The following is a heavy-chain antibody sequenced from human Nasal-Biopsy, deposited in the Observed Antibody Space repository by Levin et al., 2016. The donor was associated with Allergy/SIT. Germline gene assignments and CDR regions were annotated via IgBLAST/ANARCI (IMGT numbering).Heavy chain of an antibody. J-gene: IGHJ6*02. V-gene: IGHV1-18*01. Sequence: ASVKVSCKASGYTFITYGITWVRQAPGQGLEWMGWISAYNGHTNYAQKLQGRVTMTTETSTSTAYMELRSLKSDDTAVYYCATGIAAASTEYYYSMDVWGQGTTVTVSS. D-gene: IGHD6-13*01. CDR1: GYTFITYG. CDR2: ISAYNGHT. CDR3: ATGIAAASTEYYYSMDV.